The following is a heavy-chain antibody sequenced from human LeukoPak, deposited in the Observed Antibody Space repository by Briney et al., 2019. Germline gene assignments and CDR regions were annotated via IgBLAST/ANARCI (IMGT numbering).Heavy chain of an antibody. J-gene: IGHJ4*02. Sequence: PGGSLRLSCAASEFIFGAYWMTWVRQAPEKGLEWVANINQAGSEKYYMDSVKGRFTISRDNAKKSLFLQMNSLTAEDTGLYYCVRSLERFGTRDYWGQGTLVTVSS. CDR3: VRSLERFGTRDY. CDR2: INQAGSEK. CDR1: EFIFGAYW. V-gene: IGHV3-7*01. D-gene: IGHD3-10*01.